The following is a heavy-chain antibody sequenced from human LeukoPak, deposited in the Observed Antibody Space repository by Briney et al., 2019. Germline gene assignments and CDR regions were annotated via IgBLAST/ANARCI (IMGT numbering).Heavy chain of an antibody. V-gene: IGHV4-39*07. D-gene: IGHD1/OR15-1a*01. CDR3: ASDQGMGNIDY. Sequence: SETLSLTCTVSGGSISTSSYYWGWVRQPPGKGLEWIGNIFYSGSTYYNPSLKSRATISVDTSKTLFSLKLSSGTAADTVVYCCASDQGMGNIDYWGQGTLVTVSS. CDR2: IFYSGST. CDR1: GGSISTSSYY. J-gene: IGHJ4*02.